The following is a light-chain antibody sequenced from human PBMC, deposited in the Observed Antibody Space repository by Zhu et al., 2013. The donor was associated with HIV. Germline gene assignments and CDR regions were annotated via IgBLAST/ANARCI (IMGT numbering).Light chain of an antibody. CDR3: QRFGSSYTWT. J-gene: IGKJ1*01. Sequence: DIVLTQSPGTLSLSPGERATLSCRASQSVSSYLAWYQQKPGQAPRLLIYDASSRAPGIPDRFSGGGSGTVFTLTITGLEPEDFGMYFCQRFGSSYTWTFGQGTNVEIK. CDR2: DAS. CDR1: QSVSSY. V-gene: IGKV3-20*01.